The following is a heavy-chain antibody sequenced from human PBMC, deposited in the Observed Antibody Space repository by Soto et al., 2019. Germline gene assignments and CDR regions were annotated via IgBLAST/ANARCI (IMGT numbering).Heavy chain of an antibody. CDR2: INGSGGRT. Sequence: GGSLRLSCAASGFTFSSYAMSWVRQAPGKGLEWVSAINGSGGRTFYADSVKGRFTISRDNSKNTLYLQMNSLRAEDTAVYYCAKEDGSGSYVDYWGQGTLVTVSS. J-gene: IGHJ4*02. V-gene: IGHV3-23*01. CDR1: GFTFSSYA. CDR3: AKEDGSGSYVDY. D-gene: IGHD3-10*01.